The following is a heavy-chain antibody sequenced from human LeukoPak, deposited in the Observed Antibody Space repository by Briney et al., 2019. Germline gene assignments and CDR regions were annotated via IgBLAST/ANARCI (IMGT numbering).Heavy chain of an antibody. Sequence: SETLSLSCTVSGGSISSSYWSWIRQPAGKGLEWIGRISSSGSTKYNPSLKSRVSMSVDTSKNQSSLKLSCVTAADTAVYYCARAGESRKTMVRGVYYDYYGMDVWGQGTTVTVSS. J-gene: IGHJ6*02. V-gene: IGHV4-4*07. CDR3: ARAGESRKTMVRGVYYDYYGMDV. D-gene: IGHD3-10*01. CDR1: GGSISSSY. CDR2: ISSSGST.